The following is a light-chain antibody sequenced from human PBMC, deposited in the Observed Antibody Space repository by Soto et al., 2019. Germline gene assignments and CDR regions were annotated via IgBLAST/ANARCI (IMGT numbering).Light chain of an antibody. J-gene: IGKJ1*01. CDR1: QSISSF. CDR2: DAS. Sequence: DIQMTQSPSSLSASVGDRVTITCRASQSISSFLNWYQQKPGKAPALLIYDASSLQGGVPSRFSGSGSGTDFTLTISSLQDEDFATYFCQQSYRSPRTFGQGTKVDIK. CDR3: QQSYRSPRT. V-gene: IGKV1-39*01.